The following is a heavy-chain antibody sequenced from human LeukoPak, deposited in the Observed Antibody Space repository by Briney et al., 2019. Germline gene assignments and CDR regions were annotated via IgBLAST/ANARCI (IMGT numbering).Heavy chain of an antibody. CDR3: ARVSRQWLVSGDFDY. CDR1: GFTFSSYG. V-gene: IGHV3-23*01. D-gene: IGHD6-19*01. J-gene: IGHJ4*02. CDR2: ISGSGGST. Sequence: PGGSLRLSCAASGFTFSSYGMSWVRQAPGKGLEWVSAISGSGGSTYYADSVKGRFTISRDNAKNTLYLQMNSLRAEDTAVYYCARVSRQWLVSGDFDYWGQGTLVTVSS.